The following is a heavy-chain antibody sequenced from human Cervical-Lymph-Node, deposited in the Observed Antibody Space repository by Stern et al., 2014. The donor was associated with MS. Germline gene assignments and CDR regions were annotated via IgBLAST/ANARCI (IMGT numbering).Heavy chain of an antibody. J-gene: IGHJ4*02. Sequence: ESGPTLVKPTQTLTLTCTFSGFSLSTSGVGVGWIRQPPAQALEWLALLYWADDKRYSPSLKSRLTITKDTSKNQVVLTMTNMDPVDTATYYCAVRLTLYSSSWYSMHYFDYWGQGTLVTVSS. CDR3: AVRLTLYSSSWYSMHYFDY. D-gene: IGHD6-13*01. CDR2: LYWADDK. V-gene: IGHV2-5*02. CDR1: GFSLSTSGVG.